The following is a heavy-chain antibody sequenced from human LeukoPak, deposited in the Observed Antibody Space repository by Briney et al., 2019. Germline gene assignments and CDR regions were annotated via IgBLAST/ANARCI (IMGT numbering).Heavy chain of an antibody. J-gene: IGHJ5*02. V-gene: IGHV3-48*04. Sequence: GGSLRLSCAASGFSFSSQNMNWVRQAPGKGLEWISYIDGNGGTTHYADSVGGRFTISRDNAKNSLYLQMNSLRVDDSALYYCARGYGGSWLHSWGPGTLVTVSS. CDR3: ARGYGGSWLHS. CDR1: GFSFSSQN. CDR2: IDGNGGTT. D-gene: IGHD6-13*01.